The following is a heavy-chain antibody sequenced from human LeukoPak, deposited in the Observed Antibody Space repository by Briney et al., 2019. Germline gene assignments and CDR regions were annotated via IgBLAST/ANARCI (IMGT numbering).Heavy chain of an antibody. Sequence: GESLRLSCAASGFTFSGYAMYWVRQAPGKGLEWVSSIEASGGATYYADAVKGRFTISRDNAKNSLYLQMNSLRAEDTAVYYCASLSGSRRYGMDVWGQGTTVTVSS. V-gene: IGHV3-23*01. CDR2: IEASGGAT. CDR3: ASLSGSRRYGMDV. CDR1: GFTFSGYA. J-gene: IGHJ6*02. D-gene: IGHD3-22*01.